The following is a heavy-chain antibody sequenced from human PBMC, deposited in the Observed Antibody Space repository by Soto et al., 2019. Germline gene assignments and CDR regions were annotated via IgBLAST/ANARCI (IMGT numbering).Heavy chain of an antibody. V-gene: IGHV3-21*01. J-gene: IGHJ6*02. Sequence: GGSLRLSCAASGFTFSSYSMNWVRQAPGKGLEWVSSISSSSSYIYYADSVKGRFTISRDNAKNSLYLQMNSLRAEDTAVYYCARDRCSSTSCYYYYGMDVWGQGTTVTVSS. CDR1: GFTFSSYS. D-gene: IGHD2-2*01. CDR2: ISSSSSYI. CDR3: ARDRCSSTSCYYYYGMDV.